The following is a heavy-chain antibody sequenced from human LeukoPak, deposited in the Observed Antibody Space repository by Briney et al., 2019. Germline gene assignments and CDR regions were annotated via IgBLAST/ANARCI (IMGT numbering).Heavy chain of an antibody. D-gene: IGHD5-12*01. Sequence: SETLSLTCTVSGGSISSYYWSWIRQPPGKGLEWIGYIYYSGSTNYNPSLKSRVTISVDTSKNRFSLKLSSVTAADTAVYYCARGYSGYDWIDYWGQGTLVTVSS. CDR3: ARGYSGYDWIDY. CDR2: IYYSGST. CDR1: GGSISSYY. V-gene: IGHV4-59*01. J-gene: IGHJ4*02.